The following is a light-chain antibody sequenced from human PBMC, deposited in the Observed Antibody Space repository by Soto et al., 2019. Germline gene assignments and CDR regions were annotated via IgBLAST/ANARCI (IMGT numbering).Light chain of an antibody. J-gene: IGKJ1*01. CDR3: QHYTSSPTWT. CDR1: QSVNSSY. Sequence: GDRATLSCRASQSVNSSYLAWYQHKPGKSPRLLIYGASSRAAGLPDRFSGSGSGTDFTPTLSGLEPEDFAVYYCQHYTSSPTWTFGQGTKV. CDR2: GAS. V-gene: IGKV3-20*01.